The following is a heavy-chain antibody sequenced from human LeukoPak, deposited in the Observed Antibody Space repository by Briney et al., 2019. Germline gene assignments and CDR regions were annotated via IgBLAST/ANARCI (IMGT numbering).Heavy chain of an antibody. J-gene: IGHJ4*02. CDR1: GYSFTSYW. Sequence: RPGESLKISCKGSGYSFTSYWIGWVRQMPGKGLEWMGIIYPGDSDTRYSPSFQDQVTFPADKSISTAYLQWSSLKASDTAMYYCARHLGTAMVSPLGYWGQGTLVTVSS. V-gene: IGHV5-51*01. CDR2: IYPGDSDT. CDR3: ARHLGTAMVSPLGY. D-gene: IGHD5-18*01.